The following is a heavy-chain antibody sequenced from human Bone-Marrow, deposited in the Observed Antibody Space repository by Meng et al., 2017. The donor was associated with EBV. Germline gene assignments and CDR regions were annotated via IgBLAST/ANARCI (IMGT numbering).Heavy chain of an antibody. J-gene: IGHJ5*02. CDR3: ARRAASWFDP. V-gene: IGHV4-39*01. CDR1: GESITTYTSY. CDR2: IYHSGTT. Sequence: HLQLQESAPGLVKPSETLSLTCTVSGESITTYTSYWGWIRQPPGKGLEWIGTIYHSGTTYYNPSLQSRVTISVDTSKNQFSLKMNSVTAADTAVYYCARRAASWFDPWGQGALVTVSS. D-gene: IGHD5-18*01.